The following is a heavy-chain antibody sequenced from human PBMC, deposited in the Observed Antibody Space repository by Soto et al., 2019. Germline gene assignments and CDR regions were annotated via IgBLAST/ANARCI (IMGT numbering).Heavy chain of an antibody. V-gene: IGHV4-61*01. J-gene: IGHJ4*02. CDR1: GGSVSSGNYY. CDR2: IYYSGST. CDR3: ARVVLRGSYYFDY. Sequence: PSETLSLTCTVSGGSVSSGNYYWRRIRQPPGKGLEWIGYIYYSGSTNYNPSLKSRVTISVDTSKDQFSLKLSTVTAADTAVYYCARVVLRGSYYFDYWGQGTLVTVSS. D-gene: IGHD3-10*01.